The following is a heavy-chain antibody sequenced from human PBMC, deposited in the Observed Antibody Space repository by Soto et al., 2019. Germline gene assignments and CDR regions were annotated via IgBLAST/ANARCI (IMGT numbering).Heavy chain of an antibody. CDR1: GGSISSSSYY. D-gene: IGHD5-18*01. J-gene: IGHJ6*02. CDR3: AGQRVDTAMVSKGRIDHYYYYGMDV. V-gene: IGHV4-39*01. Sequence: PSETLSLTCTVSGGSISSSSYYWGWIRQPPGKGLEWIGSIYYSGSTYYNPSLKSRVTISVDTSKNQFSLKLSSVTAADTAVYYCAGQRVDTAMVSKGRIDHYYYYGMDVWGQGTTVTVSS. CDR2: IYYSGST.